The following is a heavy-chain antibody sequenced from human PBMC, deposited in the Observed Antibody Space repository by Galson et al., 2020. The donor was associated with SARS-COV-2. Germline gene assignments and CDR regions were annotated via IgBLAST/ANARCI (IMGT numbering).Heavy chain of an antibody. CDR2: INSDGITT. CDR3: ARALDGYNSSRAVDI. Sequence: GGSLRLSCTASGFTFSSYWMHWVRQAPGKGLVWVSRINSDGITTSYADSVKGRFTISRDNAKNTLYLQMNSLRAEDTAMYYCARALDGYNSSRAVDIWGQGTMVTVSS. V-gene: IGHV3-74*01. J-gene: IGHJ3*02. D-gene: IGHD5-12*01. CDR1: GFTFSSYW.